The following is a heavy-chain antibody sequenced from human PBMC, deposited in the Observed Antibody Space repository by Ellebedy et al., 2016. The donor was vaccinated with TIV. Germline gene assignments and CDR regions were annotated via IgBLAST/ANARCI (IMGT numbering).Heavy chain of an antibody. CDR2: IYHSGNT. J-gene: IGHJ4*02. D-gene: IGHD1-14*01. CDR3: ARAVFGTKFDF. CDR1: GGSISSSNW. V-gene: IGHV4-4*02. Sequence: MPSETLSLTCAVSGGSISSSNWWSWVRQPPGKGLEWIGEIYHSGNTNYNPSLKSRVTISVDTSKNQLSLKLNSVTAADTAVYYCARAVFGTKFDFWGQGTLVTVSS.